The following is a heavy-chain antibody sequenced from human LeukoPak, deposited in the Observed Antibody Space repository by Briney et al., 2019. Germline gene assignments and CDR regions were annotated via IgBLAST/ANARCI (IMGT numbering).Heavy chain of an antibody. CDR2: ISGSGATT. CDR3: AKEDDYNYIDY. J-gene: IGHJ4*02. D-gene: IGHD5-24*01. Sequence: GGSLRLSCAASGFTFGSYAMSWVRQAPGRGLEWVSTISGSGATTYYADSVKGRFTISRDNSKNTLYLQVNNLRAEDTAVYYCAKEDDYNYIDYWGQGTLVTVSS. V-gene: IGHV3-23*01. CDR1: GFTFGSYA.